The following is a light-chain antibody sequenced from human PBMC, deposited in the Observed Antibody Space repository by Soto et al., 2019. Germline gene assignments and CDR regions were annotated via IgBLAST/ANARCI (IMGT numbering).Light chain of an antibody. J-gene: IGKJ3*01. V-gene: IGKV2-30*01. CDR3: MKGTLLQFT. CDR2: KVS. Sequence: DVVMTQSPLSLSVTLGQPASISCRSSQSLVDSDGNTYLNWFHQRPGQSPRRLIYKVSYRDSGVPDRFGGSGSGTDFPLKISRVEAEDVGVYYCMKGTLLQFTFGPGPKVDIK. CDR1: QSLVDSDGNTY.